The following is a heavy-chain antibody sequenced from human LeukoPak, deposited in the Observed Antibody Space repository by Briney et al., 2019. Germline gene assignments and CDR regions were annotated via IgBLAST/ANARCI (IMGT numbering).Heavy chain of an antibody. CDR1: GGSINTFNHY. CDR2: IYYSGNT. CDR3: ARLDWGSRGSGSFDI. J-gene: IGHJ4*02. D-gene: IGHD7-27*01. Sequence: SETLSLTCTVSGGSINTFNHYWGWIRQPPGKGLEWLGSIYYSGNTYYDASLKSRVAMSVDTSKNQFSLKVRSVTAADTAVYFCARLDWGSRGSGSFDIWGQGTLVIVSS. V-gene: IGHV4-39*01.